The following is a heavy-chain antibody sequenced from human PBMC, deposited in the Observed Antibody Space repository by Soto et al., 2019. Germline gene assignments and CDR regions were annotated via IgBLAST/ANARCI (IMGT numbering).Heavy chain of an antibody. D-gene: IGHD2-15*01. J-gene: IGHJ4*02. CDR3: AKVPRYCSGGSCYGGYFDY. V-gene: IGHV3-23*01. CDR1: GFTFSSYA. Sequence: GGSLRLSCAASGFTFSSYAMSWVRQAPGKGLEWVSAISGSGGNTYYADSVKGRFTISRDNSRNTLYLQMNGLRADDTAVYYGAKVPRYCSGGSCYGGYFDYWGQGTLVTVSS. CDR2: ISGSGGNT.